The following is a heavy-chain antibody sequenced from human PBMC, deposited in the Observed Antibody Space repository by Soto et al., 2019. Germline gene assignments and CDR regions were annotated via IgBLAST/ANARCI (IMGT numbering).Heavy chain of an antibody. V-gene: IGHV3-15*07. J-gene: IGHJ4*01. CDR3: STESRLTPALVRFDF. CDR1: GFTLSDAW. Sequence: EVQLLESGGGLVKPGGSLRLSCAASGFTLSDAWLNWVRQAPEKGLEWVGRIKSRADGGSTDFAAPVRGRFAISRDESQYMVFLEINSLQVEEIAVYYCSTESRLTPALVRFDFWGPGTLVTVSS. D-gene: IGHD2-8*02. CDR2: IKSRADGGST.